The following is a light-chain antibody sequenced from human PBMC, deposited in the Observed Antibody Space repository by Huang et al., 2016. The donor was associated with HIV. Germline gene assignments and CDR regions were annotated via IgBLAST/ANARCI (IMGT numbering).Light chain of an antibody. J-gene: IGKJ1*01. V-gene: IGKV1D-8*01. CDR3: QQYHSFPQT. Sequence: VIWMTQSPSLLSASTGDRVTINCRLSQGINNYLAWYQQKPGKAPELLLYSASAVKDGVPSRFSGGGSGTNFTLSISCLQPEDFATYYCQQYHSFPQTFGQGTKVEMK. CDR2: SAS. CDR1: QGINNY.